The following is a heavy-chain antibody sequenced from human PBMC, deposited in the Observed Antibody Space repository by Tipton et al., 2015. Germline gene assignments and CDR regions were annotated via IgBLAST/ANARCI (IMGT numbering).Heavy chain of an antibody. CDR3: ARGLYGDSGKNWFDP. CDR1: GGSFSNYY. V-gene: IGHV4-59*10. D-gene: IGHD4-17*01. Sequence: TLSLTCAVYGGSFSNYYWSWIRQPAGKGLEWIGRISTGGGTNYNPSLKNRVTMSVDTSKNQFSLNLSSVTAADTAVYYCARGLYGDSGKNWFDPWGQGTLVTVSS. J-gene: IGHJ5*02. CDR2: ISTGGGT.